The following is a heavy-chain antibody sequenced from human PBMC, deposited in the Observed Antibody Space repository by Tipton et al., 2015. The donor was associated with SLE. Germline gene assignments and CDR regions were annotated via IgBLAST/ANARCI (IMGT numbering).Heavy chain of an antibody. D-gene: IGHD3-16*01. Sequence: SLRLSCAASGFTFNNYAIHWIRQAPGKGLEYVSAISSSGNTYYADSVKGRFTISRDNSKNTLDLQMNSLRAEDTAVYYCARSGGAGDLEYWGQGTLVTVSS. CDR2: ISSSGNT. CDR1: GFTFNNYA. CDR3: ARSGGAGDLEY. J-gene: IGHJ4*02. V-gene: IGHV3-64*02.